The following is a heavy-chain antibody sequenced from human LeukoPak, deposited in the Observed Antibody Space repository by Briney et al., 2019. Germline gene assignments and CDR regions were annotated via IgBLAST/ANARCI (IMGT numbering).Heavy chain of an antibody. V-gene: IGHV4-4*02. CDR2: IYQTGTT. D-gene: IGHD4-17*01. J-gene: IGHJ4*02. CDR1: GGSIISSQW. CDR3: ASRDDSGPY. Sequence: SSGTLSLTCVVSGGSIISSQWWSWVRQPPGKGLEWIGEIYQTGTTNYNPSLKSRVTISLDESKNHFSLRVTSMTAADTAVYYCASRDDSGPYWGQGTLVTVSS.